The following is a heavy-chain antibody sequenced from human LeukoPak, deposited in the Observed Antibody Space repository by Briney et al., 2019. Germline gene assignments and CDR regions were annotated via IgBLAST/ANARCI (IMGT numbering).Heavy chain of an antibody. V-gene: IGHV1-2*02. Sequence: ASVKVSCKASGYTFTGYYMHWVRQAPGQGLEWMGWINPNSGGTNYAQQFQGRLTMTRDTSISTAYMELSRLRSDDTAVYYCARVKTMIIVVSLFDYWGQGTLVTVSS. CDR2: INPNSGGT. CDR1: GYTFTGYY. CDR3: ARVKTMIIVVSLFDY. D-gene: IGHD3-22*01. J-gene: IGHJ4*02.